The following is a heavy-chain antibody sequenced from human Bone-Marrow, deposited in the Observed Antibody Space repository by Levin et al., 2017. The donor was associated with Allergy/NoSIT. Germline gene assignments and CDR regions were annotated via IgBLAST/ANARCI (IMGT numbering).Heavy chain of an antibody. CDR1: GFTFDTFP. V-gene: IGHV3-23*01. Sequence: PGESLKISCAASGFTFDTFPMSWVRQAPGKGLEWVATIGHTGETTYYTDSVRGRFTISRDDSKTTLYLQMSSLRAEDSAFYFCAKDSSRTTLAYFESWGQGTLVTVSS. CDR2: IGHTGETT. J-gene: IGHJ4*02. D-gene: IGHD4-23*01. CDR3: AKDSSRTTLAYFES.